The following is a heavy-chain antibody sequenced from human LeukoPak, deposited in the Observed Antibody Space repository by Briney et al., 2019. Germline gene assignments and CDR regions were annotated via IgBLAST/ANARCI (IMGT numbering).Heavy chain of an antibody. V-gene: IGHV4-39*07. Sequence: SETLSLTCSVSGGSIRSSSYYWGWIRQPPRKGLEWIGSMHYTGSTKYNSSLKSRVAILEDTSKNQFSLKLSSVTAEDTAVYYCARDGIGYCSSTSCLKPLDYWGQGTLVTVSS. CDR3: ARDGIGYCSSTSCLKPLDY. CDR2: MHYTGST. J-gene: IGHJ4*02. CDR1: GGSIRSSSYY. D-gene: IGHD2-2*01.